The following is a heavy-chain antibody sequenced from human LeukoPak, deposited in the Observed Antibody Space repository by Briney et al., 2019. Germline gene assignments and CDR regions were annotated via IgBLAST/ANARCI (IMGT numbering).Heavy chain of an antibody. V-gene: IGHV1-2*02. CDR1: GYTFTGYY. Sequence: ASVKVSCKASGYTFTGYYMHWVRQAPGQGLELMGWINPNSGGTNYAQKFQGRVTMTRDTSINTAYMELSRLRSDDTAVYYCARQGNYYDSSGYDYWGQGTLVTVSS. CDR3: ARQGNYYDSSGYDY. J-gene: IGHJ4*02. CDR2: INPNSGGT. D-gene: IGHD3-22*01.